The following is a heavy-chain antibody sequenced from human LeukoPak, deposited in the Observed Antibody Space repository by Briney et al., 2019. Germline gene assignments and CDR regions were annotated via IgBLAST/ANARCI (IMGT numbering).Heavy chain of an antibody. CDR2: IIPIFGTA. CDR1: GGTFSSYA. J-gene: IGHJ4*02. CDR3: ARDEYYYDSSGYPGG. Sequence: ASVKVSCKASGGTFSSYAISWVRQAPGQGLEWMGRIIPIFGTANYAQKFQGGVTITTDESTSTAYMELSSLRSEDTAVYYCARDEYYYDSSGYPGGWGQGTLVTVSS. D-gene: IGHD3-22*01. V-gene: IGHV1-69*05.